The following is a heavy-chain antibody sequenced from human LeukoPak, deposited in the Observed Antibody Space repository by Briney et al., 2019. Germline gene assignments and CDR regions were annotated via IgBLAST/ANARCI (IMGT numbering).Heavy chain of an antibody. CDR3: ARRITVTTFIFYYYMDV. CDR1: GFTFSSYS. J-gene: IGHJ6*03. Sequence: GGSLRLSCAASGFTFSSYSMNWVRQAPGKGLEWVSSISSSSSYIYYADSVKGRFTISRDNAKNSLYLQMNSLRAEDTAVYYCARRITVTTFIFYYYMDVWGKGTTVTVSS. CDR2: ISSSSSYI. V-gene: IGHV3-21*01. D-gene: IGHD4-11*01.